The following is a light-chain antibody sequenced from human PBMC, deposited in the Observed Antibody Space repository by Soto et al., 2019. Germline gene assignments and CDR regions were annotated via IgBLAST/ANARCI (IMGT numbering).Light chain of an antibody. CDR1: MRDVGAYNL. Sequence: QSALTQPASVSGSPGQSITISCAGTMRDVGAYNLVSWYQQHPGRAPQLIIFEVRYRPSGISFRFSGSKSGNTASLTISGLQAEDEADYYCSSFTSQSSLIFGGGTSSPS. CDR2: EVR. CDR3: SSFTSQSSLI. V-gene: IGLV2-14*01. J-gene: IGLJ2*01.